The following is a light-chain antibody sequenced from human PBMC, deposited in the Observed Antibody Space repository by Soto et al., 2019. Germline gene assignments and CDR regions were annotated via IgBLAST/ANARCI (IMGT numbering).Light chain of an antibody. CDR3: QQYHNWPPIS. CDR2: GAS. V-gene: IGKV3-15*01. Sequence: EIVMTQSPATLSVSPGERATLSCRASQTFSSNLAWYQQKPGQAPRLLIYGASTRATGIPGRFSGSGSETEFTLTISSLQTEDFAIYYCQQYHNWPPISFGQGTRLEIQ. CDR1: QTFSSN. J-gene: IGKJ5*01.